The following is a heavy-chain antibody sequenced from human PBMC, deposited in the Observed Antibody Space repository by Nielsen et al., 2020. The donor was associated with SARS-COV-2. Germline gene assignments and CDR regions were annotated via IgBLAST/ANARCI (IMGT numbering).Heavy chain of an antibody. D-gene: IGHD6-13*01. V-gene: IGHV3-30*18. CDR3: TKGAQLGDY. CDR2: ISDDGSVK. CDR1: GFTISRYG. J-gene: IGHJ4*02. Sequence: GESLKISCEASGFTISRYGMHWVRQAPGKGLEWVTFISDDGSVKYYADSVKGRFTISTDLSNNTLYLQRNSLRVEDTAIYYCTKGAQLGDYWGQGTLVTVSS.